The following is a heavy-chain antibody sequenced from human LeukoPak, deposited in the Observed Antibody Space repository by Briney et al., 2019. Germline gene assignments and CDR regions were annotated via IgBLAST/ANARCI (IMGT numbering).Heavy chain of an antibody. CDR3: ARGTTAMAWDYYYYYMDV. J-gene: IGHJ6*03. Sequence: ASVTVSFKSSGYTFTGYYMHWVRQPPGQGREWMGLINPNSGGTNYAHKFQGRVTITSDTSISTADMELSRLRSDDTAVYYCARGTTAMAWDYYYYYMDVWGKGTTVTVSS. V-gene: IGHV1-2*06. D-gene: IGHD5-18*01. CDR1: GYTFTGYY. CDR2: INPNSGGT.